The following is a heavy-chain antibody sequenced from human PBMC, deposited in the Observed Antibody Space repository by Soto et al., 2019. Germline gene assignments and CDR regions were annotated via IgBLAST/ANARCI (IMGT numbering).Heavy chain of an antibody. D-gene: IGHD2-2*01. CDR2: IYHSETT. CDR3: AFPANADFDY. V-gene: IGHV4-4*02. CDR1: GGSISSTNW. Sequence: LSLTCAVSGGSISSTNWWAWVRQSPGRGLEWIGEIYHSETTNYSPYLKSRVNIAVDMSTNHLSLTLISVTAADTAVYYCAFPANADFDYSGKGILVTVSS. J-gene: IGHJ4*02.